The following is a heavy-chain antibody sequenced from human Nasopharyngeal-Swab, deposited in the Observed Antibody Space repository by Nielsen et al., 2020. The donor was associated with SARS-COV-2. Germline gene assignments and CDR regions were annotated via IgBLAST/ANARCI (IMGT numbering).Heavy chain of an antibody. D-gene: IGHD4-11*01. J-gene: IGHJ5*02. Sequence: WIRQPPGKGLEWIGNIHYSENTNYNPSLKSRVTMSVDTSTDQFSLKLSSVTAADTAVYYCARIGPPYSNYAVDPWGQGTLVTVSS. CDR3: ARIGPPYSNYAVDP. CDR2: IHYSENT. V-gene: IGHV4-59*12.